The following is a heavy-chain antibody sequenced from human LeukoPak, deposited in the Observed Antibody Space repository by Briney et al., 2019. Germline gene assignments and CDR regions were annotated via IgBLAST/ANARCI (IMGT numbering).Heavy chain of an antibody. CDR3: ARRAYSAAYWKNFDY. CDR1: GGSISSSSDY. V-gene: IGHV4-39*01. Sequence: NPSETLSLTCTVSGGSISSSSDYWGWIRQAPGKGLEWIGSIYYHENTYYNSPLKSRVTISVDTSKNQFPLKLNSVTAADTAAYFCARRAYSAAYWKNFDYWGQGTLVTVSS. J-gene: IGHJ4*02. D-gene: IGHD1-1*01. CDR2: IYYHENT.